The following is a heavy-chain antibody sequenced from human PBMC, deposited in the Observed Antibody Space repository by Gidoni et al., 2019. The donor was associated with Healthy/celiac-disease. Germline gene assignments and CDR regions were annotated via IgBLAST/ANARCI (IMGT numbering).Heavy chain of an antibody. CDR1: GGTFSSYA. CDR3: ARDWGHYCSGGSCYSVLDY. CDR2: IIPIFGTA. V-gene: IGHV1-69*01. D-gene: IGHD2-15*01. J-gene: IGHJ4*02. Sequence: QVQLVQSGAEVKKPGSSVKVSCKASGGTFSSYAISWVRQAPGQGLEWMGGIIPIFGTANYAQKFQGRVTITADESTSTAYMELSSLRSEDTAVYYCARDWGHYCSGGSCYSVLDYWGQGTLVTVSS.